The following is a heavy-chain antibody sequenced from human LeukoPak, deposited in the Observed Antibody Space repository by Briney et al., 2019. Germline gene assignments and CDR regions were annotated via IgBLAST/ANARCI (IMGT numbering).Heavy chain of an antibody. CDR2: INHGGST. CDR1: GGSFSGYY. J-gene: IGHJ4*02. Sequence: PSETLSLTCAVYGGSFSGYYWSWIRQPPGKGLEWIGEINHGGSTNYNPSLKSRVTISVDTSKNQFSLKLSSLTAADTAVYYCARGRYSGYGHDYWGQGTLVTVSS. V-gene: IGHV4-34*01. CDR3: ARGRYSGYGHDY. D-gene: IGHD5-12*01.